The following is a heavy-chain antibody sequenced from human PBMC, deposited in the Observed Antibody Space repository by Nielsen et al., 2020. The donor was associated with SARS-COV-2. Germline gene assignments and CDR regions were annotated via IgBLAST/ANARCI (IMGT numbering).Heavy chain of an antibody. J-gene: IGHJ4*02. CDR2: IDTAGDT. D-gene: IGHD5-18*01. Sequence: GGSLRLSCAASGFNFSSYDILWVRQATGKGLEWVSTIDTAGDTFYPGSVKGRFTVSGENAKNSLFLQMNSLRAGDTAVYYCARAAGTAIDYWGQGTLVTVSS. CDR1: GFNFSSYD. CDR3: ARAAGTAIDY. V-gene: IGHV3-13*04.